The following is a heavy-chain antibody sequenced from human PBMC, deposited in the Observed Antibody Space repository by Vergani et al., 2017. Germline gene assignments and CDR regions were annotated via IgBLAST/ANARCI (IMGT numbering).Heavy chain of an antibody. CDR3: VRVKGSNWNDHLYDI. CDR1: GFIFSDHY. D-gene: IGHD1-1*01. J-gene: IGHJ3*02. V-gene: IGHV3-72*01. Sequence: EVQVVESGGGLVQPGGSLRLSCAASGFIFSDHYMDWVRQAPGKGLEWVGRIRNKANDYTTQYAASVKGRFTIASADSKSYLYLQMNSLQTEDTALYYCVRVKGSNWNDHLYDIWGQGTLVTVSS. CDR2: IRNKANDYTT.